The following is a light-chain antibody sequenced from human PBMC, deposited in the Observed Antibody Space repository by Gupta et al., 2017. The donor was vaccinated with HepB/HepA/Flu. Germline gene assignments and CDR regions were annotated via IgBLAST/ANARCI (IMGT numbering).Light chain of an antibody. J-gene: IGKJ4*01. CDR1: QGISSW. V-gene: IGKV1-12*01. Sequence: DIQMTQSPSSVPASVGDRVTITCRASQGISSWLAWYQQKPERAPELLIYPASSLQSGVPSRFSGSRSGTDFTLTVTSQQPEDFATYYCRQANSFPITFGGGTKVEIK. CDR2: PAS. CDR3: RQANSFPIT.